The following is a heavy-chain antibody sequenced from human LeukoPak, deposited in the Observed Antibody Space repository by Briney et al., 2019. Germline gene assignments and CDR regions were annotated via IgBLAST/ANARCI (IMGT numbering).Heavy chain of an antibody. CDR1: GYTFSHYA. CDR3: ARGQIVGADFNWFDP. CDR2: INTNTGNP. V-gene: IGHV7-4-1*02. Sequence: ASVKVSCKASGYTFSHYAMNWVRQAPGQGPEWMGWINTNTGNPTYAQGFTGQFVFSLDTSVSTAYLQISSLKAEDTAVYYCARGQIVGADFNWFDPWGQGTLVTVSS. J-gene: IGHJ5*02. D-gene: IGHD1-26*01.